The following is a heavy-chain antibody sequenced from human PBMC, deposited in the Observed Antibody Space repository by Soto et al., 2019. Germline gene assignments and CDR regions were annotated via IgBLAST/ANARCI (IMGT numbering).Heavy chain of an antibody. J-gene: IGHJ4*02. V-gene: IGHV2-5*01. CDR1: GFSLTTSGVG. CDR3: GHRLGSRGSFDY. CDR2: IYWNDDK. D-gene: IGHD6-25*01. Sequence: QITLKESGPSLVKPTQTLTLTCTFSGFSLTTSGVGVGWIRQPPGKAPEWLALIYWNDDKRYSPSLQSRLTITKDTSKNQVVLTLTNIDPVDTSTFYCGHRLGSRGSFDYWGQGSLVTVSS.